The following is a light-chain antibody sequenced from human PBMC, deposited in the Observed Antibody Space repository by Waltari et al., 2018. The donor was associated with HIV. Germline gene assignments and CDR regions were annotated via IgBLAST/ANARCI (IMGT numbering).Light chain of an antibody. Sequence: QSVLTQPPSASETPGQRVTISCSGSSSNIGGNYVYWYQHLPGTAPKLLIYRNNPRPSGAPDRFAGSKSGASASLAISGLRSEDEADYYCAAWDDSLSGWVFGGGTKLTVL. J-gene: IGLJ3*02. CDR1: SSNIGGNY. CDR3: AAWDDSLSGWV. V-gene: IGLV1-47*01. CDR2: RNN.